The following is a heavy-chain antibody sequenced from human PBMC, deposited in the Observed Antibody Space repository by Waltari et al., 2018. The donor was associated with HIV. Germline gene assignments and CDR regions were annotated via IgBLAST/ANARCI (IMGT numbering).Heavy chain of an antibody. CDR1: GFTVSSNY. CDR3: ARYSYGYLPHWYFDL. V-gene: IGHV3-53*01. D-gene: IGHD5-18*01. Sequence: EVQLVESGGGLIQPGGSLRLSCAASGFTVSSNYMSWVRQAPGKGLEWVSVIYSGGTTYYADSVKGRFTISRDNSKNTLYLQMNSLRAEDTAMYYCARYSYGYLPHWYFDLWGRGTLVTVSS. CDR2: IYSGGTT. J-gene: IGHJ2*01.